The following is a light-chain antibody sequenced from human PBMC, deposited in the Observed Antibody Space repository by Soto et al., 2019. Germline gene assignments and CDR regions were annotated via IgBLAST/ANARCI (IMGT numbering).Light chain of an antibody. Sequence: DIQMTQSPSTLSGSVGARVTITCRASQTISSWLAWYQQKPGKAPKLLIYKASTLKSGVPSRFSGSGSGTEFTLTISSLQPEDFATYYCQQVNNYPLTFGGGTKVDIK. J-gene: IGKJ4*01. V-gene: IGKV1-5*03. CDR2: KAS. CDR1: QTISSW. CDR3: QQVNNYPLT.